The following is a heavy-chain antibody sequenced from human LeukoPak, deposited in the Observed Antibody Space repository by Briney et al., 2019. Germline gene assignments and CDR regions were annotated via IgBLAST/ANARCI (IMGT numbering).Heavy chain of an antibody. CDR3: AKGLTVVYLGY. CDR2: ISYDGSNR. D-gene: IGHD4-23*01. Sequence: GRSLRLSCAASGFTFTSYGMHWVCQAPDKGLEWVAVISYDGSNRYYADPVKGRFTISRDNSKNTLYLQMNSLRAEDTAVYYCAKGLTVVYLGYWGQGTPVTVSS. CDR1: GFTFTSYG. J-gene: IGHJ4*02. V-gene: IGHV3-30*18.